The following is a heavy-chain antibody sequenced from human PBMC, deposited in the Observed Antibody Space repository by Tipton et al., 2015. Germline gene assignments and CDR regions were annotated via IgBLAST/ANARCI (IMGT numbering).Heavy chain of an antibody. Sequence: TLSLTCAVHDESFSGYYWSWIRQPPGKGLEWIGEINHTGSTKYTPSLKSRVFISVDTSKKQFSLRLSSMTAADTAVYYCARTTTGNSSPVAYWGQGTLVTVSS. D-gene: IGHD5-18*01. CDR3: ARTTTGNSSPVAY. V-gene: IGHV4-34*01. CDR1: DESFSGYY. CDR2: INHTGST. J-gene: IGHJ4*02.